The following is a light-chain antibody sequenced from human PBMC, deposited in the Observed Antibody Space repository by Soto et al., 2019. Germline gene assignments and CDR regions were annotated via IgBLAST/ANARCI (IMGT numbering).Light chain of an antibody. CDR1: SSNIGAGYD. Sequence: QSVLTQPPSVSGAPGQRVTISCTGSSSNIGAGYDVHWYQQLPGTAPKLLIYANTNRPSGVPDRISGSKSGTSASLAITGLQADYEAADYCQSYASSLTLRVFGTGTKLTGL. CDR3: QSYASSLTLRV. V-gene: IGLV1-40*01. J-gene: IGLJ1*01. CDR2: ANT.